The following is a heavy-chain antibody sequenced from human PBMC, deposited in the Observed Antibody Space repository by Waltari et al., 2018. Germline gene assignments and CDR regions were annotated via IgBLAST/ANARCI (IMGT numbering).Heavy chain of an antibody. V-gene: IGHV3-7*01. CDR2: IKQDGGEK. J-gene: IGHJ4*02. CDR3: VRQHCSSTACFVTSFDY. D-gene: IGHD2-2*01. CDR1: GFTFSNFW. Sequence: EVQLVESGGALVQPGGSLRLSCAASGFTFSNFWMTWVRQAPGRGLEWVANIKQDGGEKYYADSVKGRFTISRDNTRNSVFLQMNSLRAEDTAVFYCVRQHCSSTACFVTSFDYWGQGTLVTVSS.